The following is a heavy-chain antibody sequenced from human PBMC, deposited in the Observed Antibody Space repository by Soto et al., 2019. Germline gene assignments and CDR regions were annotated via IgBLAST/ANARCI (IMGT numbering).Heavy chain of an antibody. D-gene: IGHD1-26*01. V-gene: IGHV3-23*01. CDR2: ISGSGVST. CDR3: AKHSGTSRFDY. CDR1: GFTFSIYD. Sequence: HPXGSLRVACSASGFTFSIYDMSWVRQAPGKGLEWVSAISGSGVSTYYADSVKGRFSISRDECKNMLYLQMNSLRAEDTAVYYCAKHSGTSRFDYWGQGTLVTVYS. J-gene: IGHJ4*02.